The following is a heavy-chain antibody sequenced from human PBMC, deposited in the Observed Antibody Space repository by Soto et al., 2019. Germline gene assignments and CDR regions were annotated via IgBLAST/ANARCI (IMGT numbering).Heavy chain of an antibody. Sequence: EVQLLESGGGLVQPGGSLRLSCAASGFTFSSYAMSWVRQAPGKGLEWVSAISGSGGSTYYADSVKGRFTISRDNSKNTLYLQMNSLRAEDTAVYYCANYGADILTGYYTDYWGQGTLVTVSS. CDR1: GFTFSSYA. CDR3: ANYGADILTGYYTDY. CDR2: ISGSGGST. D-gene: IGHD3-9*01. J-gene: IGHJ4*02. V-gene: IGHV3-23*01.